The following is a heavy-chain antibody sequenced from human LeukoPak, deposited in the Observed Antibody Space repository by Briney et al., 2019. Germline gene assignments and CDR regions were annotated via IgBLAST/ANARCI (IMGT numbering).Heavy chain of an antibody. Sequence: PGGSLRLSCAASGFTVSSNYMSWVRQAPGRGLEWVSAISGSGGSTYYADSVKGRFTISRDNSKNTLYLQMNSLRAEDTAVYYCAKGAAAGPTNYLFDYWGQGTLVTVSS. J-gene: IGHJ4*02. V-gene: IGHV3-23*01. D-gene: IGHD6-13*01. CDR3: AKGAAAGPTNYLFDY. CDR1: GFTVSSNY. CDR2: ISGSGGST.